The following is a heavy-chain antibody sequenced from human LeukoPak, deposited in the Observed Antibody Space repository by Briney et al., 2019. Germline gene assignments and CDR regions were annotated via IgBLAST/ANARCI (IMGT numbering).Heavy chain of an antibody. CDR1: GFTFSSYA. Sequence: PGGSLRLSCAASGFTFSSYAMSWVRQAPGKGLEWVSAISGSGGSTYYADSVKGRFTISRDNSKNTPYLQMNSLRAEDTAVYYCAKACSSTSCYTAAWDYWGQGTLVTVSS. CDR2: ISGSGGST. J-gene: IGHJ4*02. V-gene: IGHV3-23*01. D-gene: IGHD2-2*02. CDR3: AKACSSTSCYTAAWDY.